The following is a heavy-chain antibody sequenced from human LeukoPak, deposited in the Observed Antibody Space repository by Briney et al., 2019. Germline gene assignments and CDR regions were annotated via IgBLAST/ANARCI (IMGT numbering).Heavy chain of an antibody. CDR1: GGSISSSSYY. J-gene: IGHJ4*02. CDR2: IYYSGST. V-gene: IGHV4-39*01. CDR3: ARQGYSSSWTFDY. D-gene: IGHD6-13*01. Sequence: SETLSLTGTVSGGSISSSSYYWGWLRQPPGKGLEWIGSIYYSGSTYYNPSLKSRVTISVDTSKNQFSLKLSSVTAADTAVYYCARQGYSSSWTFDYWGQGTLVTVSS.